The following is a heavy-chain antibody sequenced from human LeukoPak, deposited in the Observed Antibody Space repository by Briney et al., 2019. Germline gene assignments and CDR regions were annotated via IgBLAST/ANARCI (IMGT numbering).Heavy chain of an antibody. Sequence: SETLSLTCTVSGGSISSSSYYWGWIRQPPGKGLEWIGSIYYSGSTYYNPSLKSRVTISVDTSKNQFSLKLSSVTAADTAVYYCARGITMVRGVIRCGAFDIWGQGTMVTVSS. CDR3: ARGITMVRGVIRCGAFDI. D-gene: IGHD3-10*01. V-gene: IGHV4-39*07. CDR1: GGSISSSSYY. CDR2: IYYSGST. J-gene: IGHJ3*02.